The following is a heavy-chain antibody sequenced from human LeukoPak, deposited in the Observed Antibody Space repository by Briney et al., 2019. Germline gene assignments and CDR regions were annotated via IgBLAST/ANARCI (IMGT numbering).Heavy chain of an antibody. V-gene: IGHV3-66*01. D-gene: IGHD4-17*01. CDR1: GFTFSSYW. CDR3: VRDPPHGDSRR. CDR2: IETGGTT. J-gene: IGHJ4*02. Sequence: PGGSLRLSCAASGFTFSSYWMSWVRQAPGKGLEWVSIIETGGTTYYRDSVKGRFTISRDDSKNTLYLQMNILRAEDTAVYYCVRDPPHGDSRRGDQGTLVTVSS.